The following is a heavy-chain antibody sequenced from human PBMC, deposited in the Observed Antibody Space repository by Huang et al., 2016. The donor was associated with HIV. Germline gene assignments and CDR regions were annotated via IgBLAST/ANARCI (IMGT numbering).Heavy chain of an antibody. V-gene: IGHV4-61*09. CDR1: GGSISSGNYY. CDR3: ARLTGYSTFDI. CDR2: IYTSGTT. D-gene: IGHD3-9*01. J-gene: IGHJ3*02. Sequence: QVQLQESGPGLVKPSQTLSLTCSVSGGSISSGNYYWSWIRQPAGKGLGWIGHIYTSGTTIYNSAPKSRVTRSVATSKNQFSLKLSSVTAADTAVYYCARLTGYSTFDIWGHGTVVTVSS.